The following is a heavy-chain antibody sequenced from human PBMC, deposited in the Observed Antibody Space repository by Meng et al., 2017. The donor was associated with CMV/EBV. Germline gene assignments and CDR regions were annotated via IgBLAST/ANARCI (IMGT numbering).Heavy chain of an antibody. CDR2: ISGYNDNT. D-gene: IGHD3-22*01. CDR1: GYTFTHHG. Sequence: QVQLVQSGAEVRKPGASVKVCCKASGYTFTHHGISWVRQAPGQGLEWMGWISGYNDNTKYARHLQGRVTMTTDTSTNTAYMELRSLRSDDTAIYYCARDTMMIMSFDHWGPGTLVTVSS. J-gene: IGHJ4*02. V-gene: IGHV1-18*01. CDR3: ARDTMMIMSFDH.